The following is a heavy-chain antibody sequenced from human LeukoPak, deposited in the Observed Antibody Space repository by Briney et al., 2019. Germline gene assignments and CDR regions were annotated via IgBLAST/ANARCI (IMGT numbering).Heavy chain of an antibody. Sequence: GGSLRLSCVASGFTFSSCSMNWVRQAPGKGLDWISGINSDSSAIYYADSVKGRFTISRDNAKNSLYLQMNSLRAEDTAVYYCARSYTGYDLWGQGTLVTVSS. J-gene: IGHJ4*02. V-gene: IGHV3-48*01. CDR2: INSDSSAI. CDR3: ARSYTGYDL. CDR1: GFTFSSCS. D-gene: IGHD5-12*01.